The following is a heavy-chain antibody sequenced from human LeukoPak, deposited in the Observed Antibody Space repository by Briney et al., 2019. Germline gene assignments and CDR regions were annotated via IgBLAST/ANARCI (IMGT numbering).Heavy chain of an antibody. D-gene: IGHD3-3*01. J-gene: IGHJ4*02. CDR3: AHLRRIPIFGLLIGGLFDF. CDR2: IYHSGNT. CDR1: GGSISSDNW. V-gene: IGHV4-4*02. Sequence: SETLSLTCAVSGGSISSDNWWSWGRQPPGRGLEWSGEIYHSGNTNYNPSLKGRVTIAVHKSKNQFSLGLSSVTAADTAVYYCAHLRRIPIFGLLIGGLFDFWGQGTLVTVSS.